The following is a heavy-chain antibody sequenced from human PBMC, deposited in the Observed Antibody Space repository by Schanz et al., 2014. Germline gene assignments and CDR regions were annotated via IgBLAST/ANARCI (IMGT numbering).Heavy chain of an antibody. Sequence: QVQLVQSGAEVKKPGSSVKVSCKTSGGTFSGYSIGWVRQVPGHGLEWVGRIIPIFGVTTYAEKFQGRVTIIADRPPTTAYMELSSLRFEDTAVYYCATEPRGGPVGGMDVWGQGTTVTVSS. CDR3: ATEPRGGPVGGMDV. CDR2: IIPIFGVT. J-gene: IGHJ6*02. V-gene: IGHV1-69*08. D-gene: IGHD3-10*01. CDR1: GGTFSGYS.